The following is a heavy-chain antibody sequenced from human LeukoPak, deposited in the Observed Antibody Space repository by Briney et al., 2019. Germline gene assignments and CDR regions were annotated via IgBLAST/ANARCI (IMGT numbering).Heavy chain of an antibody. J-gene: IGHJ4*02. CDR2: IWYDGSNK. Sequence: GRSLRLSCAASGFTFSSYGMHWVRQAPGKGLEWVAVIWYDGSNKYYADSVKGRFTISRDNSKNTLYLQMNGLRAEDTAVYYCARDPGSGRTYFDYWGQGTLVTVSS. D-gene: IGHD6-19*01. V-gene: IGHV3-33*01. CDR3: ARDPGSGRTYFDY. CDR1: GFTFSSYG.